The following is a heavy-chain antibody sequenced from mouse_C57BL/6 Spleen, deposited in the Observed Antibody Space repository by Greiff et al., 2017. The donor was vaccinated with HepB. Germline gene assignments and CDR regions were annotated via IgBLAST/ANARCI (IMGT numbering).Heavy chain of an antibody. D-gene: IGHD4-1*01. CDR3: ARRPNWYYFDY. CDR1: GYTFTDYY. J-gene: IGHJ2*01. CDR2: INPNNGGT. V-gene: IGHV1-26*01. Sequence: EVQLQQSGPELVKPGASVKISCKASGYTFTDYYMNWVKQSHGKSLEWIGDINPNNGGTSYNQKFKGKATLTVDKSSSTAYMEPRSLTSEDSAVYYCARRPNWYYFDYWGQGTTLTVSS.